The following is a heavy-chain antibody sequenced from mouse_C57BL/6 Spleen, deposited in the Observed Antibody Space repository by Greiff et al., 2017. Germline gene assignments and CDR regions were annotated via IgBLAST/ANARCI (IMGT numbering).Heavy chain of an antibody. J-gene: IGHJ1*03. CDR1: GYTFTDYN. CDR2: INPNNGGT. V-gene: IGHV1-22*01. Sequence: EVQLQQSGPELVKPGASVKMSCKASGYTFTDYNMHWVKQSHGKNLEWIGYINPNNGGTSYNQKFKGKATLTLNKSSSTAYMELRSLTSEDSAVYYCARAGYYGFWYFDVWGKGTTVTVSS. CDR3: ARAGYYGFWYFDV. D-gene: IGHD1-1*01.